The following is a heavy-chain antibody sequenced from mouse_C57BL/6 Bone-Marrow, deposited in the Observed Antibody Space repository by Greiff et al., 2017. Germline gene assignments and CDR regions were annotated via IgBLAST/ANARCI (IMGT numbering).Heavy chain of an antibody. V-gene: IGHV1-55*01. J-gene: IGHJ4*01. CDR3: ATLIYNYAMDD. CDR2: IYPGSGST. Sequence: QVQLKQPGAELVKPGASVKMSCKASGYTFTSYWITWVKQRPGQGLEWIGDIYPGSGSTNYNEKLKSKATLTVDTSSSTAYMQLSSLTSEDSAVYYCATLIYNYAMDDWGQGTSVTVSS. D-gene: IGHD2-1*01. CDR1: GYTFTSYW.